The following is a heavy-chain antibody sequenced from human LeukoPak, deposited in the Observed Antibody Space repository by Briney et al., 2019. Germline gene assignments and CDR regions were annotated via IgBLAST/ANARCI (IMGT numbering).Heavy chain of an antibody. V-gene: IGHV3-64*01. J-gene: IGHJ4*02. CDR1: AFTFSNYA. CDR3: VRVGNYREFDY. Sequence: GGSLRLSCAASAFTFSNYALHWVRQAPGKGLEYVSAISSNGDATFYANSVKGRFTISRDNSKNTLYLQMGSLRAEDMAVYYCVRVGNYREFDYWGQGTLVTVSS. D-gene: IGHD1-7*01. CDR2: ISSNGDAT.